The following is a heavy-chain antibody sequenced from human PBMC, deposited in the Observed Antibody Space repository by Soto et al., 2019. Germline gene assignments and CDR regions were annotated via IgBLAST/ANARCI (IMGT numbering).Heavy chain of an antibody. D-gene: IGHD6-19*01. J-gene: IGHJ4*02. CDR2: IYYSGST. CDR3: ARHDLAFPIAVDGTCFDY. Sequence: QLQLQESGPGLVKPSETLSLTCTVSGGSISSSSYYWGWIRQPPGKGLEWIGSIYYSGSTYYNPSLKSRVTISVDTSKNQFSLKLSSVTAADTAVYYCARHDLAFPIAVDGTCFDYWGQGTLVTVSS. CDR1: GGSISSSSYY. V-gene: IGHV4-39*01.